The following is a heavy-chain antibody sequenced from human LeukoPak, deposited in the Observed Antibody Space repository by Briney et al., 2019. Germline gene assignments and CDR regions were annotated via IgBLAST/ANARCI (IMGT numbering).Heavy chain of an antibody. CDR1: GGSISSYY. Sequence: SETLSLTCTVSGGSISSYYWSWIRQPPGRGLEWIGYIYYSGSTNYNPSLKSRVTISVDTSKNQFSLKLSSVTAADTAVYYCARHGFARPVGAVPEDAFDIWGQGTMVTVSS. V-gene: IGHV4-59*08. CDR2: IYYSGST. D-gene: IGHD1-26*01. J-gene: IGHJ3*02. CDR3: ARHGFARPVGAVPEDAFDI.